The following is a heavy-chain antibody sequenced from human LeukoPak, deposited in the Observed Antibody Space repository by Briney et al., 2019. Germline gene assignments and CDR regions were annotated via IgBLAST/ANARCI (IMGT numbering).Heavy chain of an antibody. CDR3: ARGGAVYYYDTSGPYGLDV. V-gene: IGHV3-30*14. CDR1: GFTFSSYA. J-gene: IGHJ6*02. CDR2: ISYDGSNK. Sequence: PGGSLRLSCAASGFTFSSYAMHWVRQAPGKGLEWVAVISYDGSNKYYADSVKGRITISRDNSKNTLYLQINSLRAEDTAVYYCARGGAVYYYDTSGPYGLDVWGQGTTVTVSS. D-gene: IGHD3-22*01.